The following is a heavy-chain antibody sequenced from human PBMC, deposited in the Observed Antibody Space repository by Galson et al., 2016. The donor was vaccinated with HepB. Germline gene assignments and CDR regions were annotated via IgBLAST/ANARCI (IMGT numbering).Heavy chain of an antibody. D-gene: IGHD3-10*01. CDR1: GFSFRIYA. V-gene: IGHV3-23*01. CDR2: INNDGGST. Sequence: SLRLSCAVSGFSFRIYAMTWVRQSPGKGLEWVSGINNDGGSTYYADSVKGRLTISRDNSKNTLFLQMNSLRSADTAVYYCARGGGITMVRGVMPGWFDPWGQGTLVTVSS. CDR3: ARGGGITMVRGVMPGWFDP. J-gene: IGHJ5*02.